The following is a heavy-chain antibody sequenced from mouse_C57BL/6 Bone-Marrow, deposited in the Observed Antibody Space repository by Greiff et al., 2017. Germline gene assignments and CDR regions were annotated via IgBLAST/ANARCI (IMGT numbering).Heavy chain of an antibody. Sequence: QVQLKQSGAELVKPGASVKLSCKASGYTFTNYWMHWVKQRPGQGLEWIGMMHPNGGSPDYNEKFKSEATLRVDKSSRTAYMELSSLTSEDSAVYYCARSYDYDDYTMDYWGQGTSGTVSS. CDR1: GYTFTNYW. J-gene: IGHJ4*01. CDR2: MHPNGGSP. V-gene: IGHV1-64*01. CDR3: ARSYDYDDYTMDY. D-gene: IGHD2-4*01.